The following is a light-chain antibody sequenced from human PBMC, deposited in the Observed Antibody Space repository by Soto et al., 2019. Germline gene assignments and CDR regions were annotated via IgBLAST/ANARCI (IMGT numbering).Light chain of an antibody. CDR1: QSLLDSDDGNTY. V-gene: IGKV2-40*01. CDR2: MLS. CDR3: MQHIEYPIT. Sequence: DIVMTQTPLSLPVTPGEPASISCRSCQSLLDSDDGNTYLEWYXQKTGQXXQXLIYMLSYRASGVPDRFSGSVSGTDLTLRISRVEAEDVGVYYCMQHIEYPITFGQGTRLEIK. J-gene: IGKJ5*01.